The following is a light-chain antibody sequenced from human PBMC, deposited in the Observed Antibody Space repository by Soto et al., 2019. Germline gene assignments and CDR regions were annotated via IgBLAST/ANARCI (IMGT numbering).Light chain of an antibody. CDR2: GAS. V-gene: IGKV3-15*01. Sequence: EIVMTQSPATLSVSPGEGVTLSCRASKSVSSNLAWYQQKRGQAPRLLIYGASTRATGIPARFSGSGSGTDFTLTISSLHAEDFALHYCQQYSNWPPWTFGQGTKVDI. J-gene: IGKJ1*01. CDR3: QQYSNWPPWT. CDR1: KSVSSN.